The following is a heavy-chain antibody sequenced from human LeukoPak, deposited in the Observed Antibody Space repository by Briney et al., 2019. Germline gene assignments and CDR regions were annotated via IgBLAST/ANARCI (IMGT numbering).Heavy chain of an antibody. CDR2: MNPNSGNT. CDR3: TRGRATVTTHWLDP. V-gene: IGHV1-8*03. Sequence: ASVKVPCKASGYTFTNYDINWVRQATGQGLEWMGWMNPNSGNTAYAQKFQGRVTITTSTSISTAYMELSSLRTDDTAVYYCTRGRATVTTHWLDPWGQGTLVTVSS. CDR1: GYTFTNYD. D-gene: IGHD4-17*01. J-gene: IGHJ5*02.